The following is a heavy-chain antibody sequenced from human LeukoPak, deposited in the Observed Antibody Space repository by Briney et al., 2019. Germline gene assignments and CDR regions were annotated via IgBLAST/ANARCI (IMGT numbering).Heavy chain of an antibody. D-gene: IGHD4-17*01. V-gene: IGHV4-59*01. CDR1: GGSISSYY. CDR3: ARVERYNGDYGWFDP. CDR2: VHYTGST. J-gene: IGHJ5*02. Sequence: PSETLSLTCTVSGGSISSYYWSWIRQPPGKGLEWIAYVHYTGSTNYNPSLKSRVTIAMDTSKNQFSLRLRSVTAADTAVYYCARVERYNGDYGWFDPWGQGTLVTVSS.